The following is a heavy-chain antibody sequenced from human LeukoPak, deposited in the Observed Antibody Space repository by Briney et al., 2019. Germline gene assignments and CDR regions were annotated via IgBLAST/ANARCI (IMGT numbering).Heavy chain of an antibody. CDR1: GFTFTHYG. Sequence: GGSLRLSCSATGFTFTHYGMDWVRQAPGKGLEWVSYISGDTRTIYYADSVKGRFTISRDTAENSVYLQMYILRAEDTAVYYCARGGATKTFDFWGQGTLVTVSS. CDR3: ARGGATKTFDF. V-gene: IGHV3-48*04. CDR2: ISGDTRTI. D-gene: IGHD1-26*01. J-gene: IGHJ4*02.